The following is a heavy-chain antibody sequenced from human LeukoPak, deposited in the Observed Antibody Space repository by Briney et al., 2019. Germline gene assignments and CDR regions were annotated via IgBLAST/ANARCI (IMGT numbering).Heavy chain of an antibody. CDR3: TRDQGYCSSTYCHSYYYMDV. CDR2: ISSYNGDT. V-gene: IGHV1-18*01. D-gene: IGHD2-2*02. J-gene: IGHJ6*03. Sequence: ASVKVSCKASGYTFITYGISWARQAPGQGLEWMGWISSYNGDTDYAQKFQGRVNMTTDTSTSTAYMELRSLRSDDTAVYYCTRDQGYCSSTYCHSYYYMDVWGKGTTVTISS. CDR1: GYTFITYG.